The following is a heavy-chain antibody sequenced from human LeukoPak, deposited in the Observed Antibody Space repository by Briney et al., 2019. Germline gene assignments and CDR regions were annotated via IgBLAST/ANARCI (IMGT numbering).Heavy chain of an antibody. J-gene: IGHJ4*02. Sequence: SQTLSLTCAISGDSVPSNSAAWNWIRQSPSRGLEWLGRTYYRSKWYNDYAVSVKSRIAINPDTSKNQFSLQLNSVTPEDTAVYYCARGKYCSSTSCPEPYFDYWGQGTLVTVSS. CDR2: TYYRSKWYN. CDR3: ARGKYCSSTSCPEPYFDY. D-gene: IGHD2-2*01. V-gene: IGHV6-1*01. CDR1: GDSVPSNSAA.